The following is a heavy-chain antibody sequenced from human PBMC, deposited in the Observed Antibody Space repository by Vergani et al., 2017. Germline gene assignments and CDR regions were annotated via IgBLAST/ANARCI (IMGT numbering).Heavy chain of an antibody. V-gene: IGHV3-23*01. CDR2: IDNSGRSI. Sequence: EVHLLESGGGLRQPGGSLKLSCAASGFTFSTYAMSWVRQVPGKGLEWVATIDNSGRSIYYTDSVKGRFTISRDNSKSTLFLQMNSLSAEDTALYYCAKVGRSEVAGTFGAFDIWGQGTMVTVSS. CDR3: AKVGRSEVAGTFGAFDI. CDR1: GFTFSTYA. J-gene: IGHJ3*02. D-gene: IGHD6-19*01.